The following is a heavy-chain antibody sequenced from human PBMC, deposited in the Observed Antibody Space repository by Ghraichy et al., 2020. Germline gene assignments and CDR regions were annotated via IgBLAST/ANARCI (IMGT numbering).Heavy chain of an antibody. CDR1: GGSISSSSYY. D-gene: IGHD1-7*01. V-gene: IGHV4-39*01. Sequence: SETLSLTCTVSGGSISSSSYYWGWIRQPPGKGLEWIGSIYYSGSTYYNTSLKSRVTISVDTSKNQFSLKLSSVTAADTAVYYCATLTGTYYGMDVWGQGTTVTVSS. CDR2: IYYSGST. J-gene: IGHJ6*02. CDR3: ATLTGTYYGMDV.